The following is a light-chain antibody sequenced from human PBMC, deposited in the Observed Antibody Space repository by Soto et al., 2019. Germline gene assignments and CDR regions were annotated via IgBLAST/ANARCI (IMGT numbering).Light chain of an antibody. CDR2: GAS. J-gene: IGKJ2*01. Sequence: EIVLTQSPGTLSLSPGERATLSCRASQSVSSSYLAWYQQKPGQAPRLLIYGASSRATGIPDRFSGSGSGTGFTLTIRRLEPEDFAVYFCQQYGSSPYTFGQGTKLEIK. CDR1: QSVSSSY. CDR3: QQYGSSPYT. V-gene: IGKV3-20*01.